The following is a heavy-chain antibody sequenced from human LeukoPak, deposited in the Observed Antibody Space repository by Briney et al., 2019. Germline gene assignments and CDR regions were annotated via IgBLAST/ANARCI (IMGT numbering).Heavy chain of an antibody. D-gene: IGHD1-14*01. J-gene: IGHJ4*02. CDR2: INHSGST. CDR1: GGSFSGYY. Sequence: SETLSLTCAVYGGSFSGYYWSWIRQPPGKGLEWIGEINHSGSTNYNPSLKSRVTISVDTSKNQFSLKLSSVTAADTAVYYCARGIGRTLGYWGQGTLVTVSS. V-gene: IGHV4-34*01. CDR3: ARGIGRTLGY.